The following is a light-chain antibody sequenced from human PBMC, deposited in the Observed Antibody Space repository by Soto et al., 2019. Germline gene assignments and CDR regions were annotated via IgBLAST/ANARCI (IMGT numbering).Light chain of an antibody. V-gene: IGLV2-14*01. Sequence: QSALTQPASVSGSPGQSITFSCTGTSSDIGGYDYVSWYQRHPGKAPKLIIYDVNNRPSGVSNRFSGSKSGNTASLTISGLQAEGEANYYCTSYASGSSHVVFGGGTKVTVL. CDR3: TSYASGSSHVV. J-gene: IGLJ2*01. CDR1: SSDIGGYDY. CDR2: DVN.